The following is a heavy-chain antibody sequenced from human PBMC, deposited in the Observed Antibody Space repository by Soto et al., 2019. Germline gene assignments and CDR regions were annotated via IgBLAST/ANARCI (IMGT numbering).Heavy chain of an antibody. CDR1: GGSISSSRYY. CDR3: ARPMYSSSSLFDY. J-gene: IGHJ4*02. Sequence: SETLSLTCTVSGGSISSSRYYWGWIRQPPGKGLEWIGSIYYSGNTYYNPSLKSRVTISVDTSKNQFSLKLSSVTAADMAVYYCARPMYSSSSLFDYWGQGTLVTVS. CDR2: IYYSGNT. V-gene: IGHV4-39*01. D-gene: IGHD6-6*01.